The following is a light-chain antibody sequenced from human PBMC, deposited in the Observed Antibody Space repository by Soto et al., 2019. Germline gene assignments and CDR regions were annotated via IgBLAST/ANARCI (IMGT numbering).Light chain of an antibody. CDR2: GAS. CDR1: QSINKY. CDR3: QQTYSTPFT. Sequence: DIQMTQSPSSLSASVGDRVTITCRASQSINKYINWYQQKPGKAPNLLINGASSLQSGVPSRFSGSGSGTDFTLTISNLQPEDFATCYCQQTYSTPFTFGPGTKVDIK. V-gene: IGKV1-39*01. J-gene: IGKJ3*01.